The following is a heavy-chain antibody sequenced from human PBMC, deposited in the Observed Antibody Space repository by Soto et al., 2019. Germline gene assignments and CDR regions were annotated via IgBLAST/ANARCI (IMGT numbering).Heavy chain of an antibody. Sequence: QVQLVQSGAEVKKPGSSVKVSCKASGGTFSSYAISWVRQAPGQGLEWMGGIIPIFGTANYAQKLQCRVKITADESTSTAYMELSSLRSEDTAVYYCARDHVWAGCLGYWGQGTLVTVSS. CDR3: ARDHVWAGCLGY. J-gene: IGHJ4*02. CDR2: IIPIFGTA. D-gene: IGHD2-8*01. V-gene: IGHV1-69*01. CDR1: GGTFSSYA.